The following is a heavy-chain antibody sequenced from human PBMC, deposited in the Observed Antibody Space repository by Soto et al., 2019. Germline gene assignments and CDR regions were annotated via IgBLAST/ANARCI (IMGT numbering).Heavy chain of an antibody. Sequence: GGSLRLSCAASGFTFSSYGMHWVRQAPGKGLEWVAVIWYDGSNKYYADSVKGRFTISRDNSKNTLYLQMNSLRAEDTAVYYCARPYCTNGVCYSNDAFDIWGQGTMVTVSS. CDR3: ARPYCTNGVCYSNDAFDI. J-gene: IGHJ3*02. CDR2: IWYDGSNK. CDR1: GFTFSSYG. V-gene: IGHV3-33*01. D-gene: IGHD2-8*01.